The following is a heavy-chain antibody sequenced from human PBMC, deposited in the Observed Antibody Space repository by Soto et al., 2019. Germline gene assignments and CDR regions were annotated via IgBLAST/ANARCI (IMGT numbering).Heavy chain of an antibody. CDR2: IYYSGST. CDR1: GGSISSYY. Sequence: SETLSLTCTVSGGSISSYYWSWIRQPPGKGLEWIGYIYYSGSTNYNPSLKSRVTISVDTSKNQFSLKLSSVTAADTAVYYCARRKQLVPGSYYYYYMDVWGKGTTVTVSS. CDR3: ARRKQLVPGSYYYYYMDV. J-gene: IGHJ6*03. V-gene: IGHV4-59*08. D-gene: IGHD6-6*01.